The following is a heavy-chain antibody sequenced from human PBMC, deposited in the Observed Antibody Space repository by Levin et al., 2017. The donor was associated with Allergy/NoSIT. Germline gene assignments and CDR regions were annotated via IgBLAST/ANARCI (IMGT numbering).Heavy chain of an antibody. J-gene: IGHJ4*02. D-gene: IGHD4-17*01. CDR1: GGSISSSSYY. V-gene: IGHV4-39*01. Sequence: PSETLSLTCTVSGGSISSSSYYWGWIRQPPGKGLEWIGSIYYSGSTYYNPSLKSRVTISVDTSKNQFSLKLSSVTAADTAVYYCARQDYGDSLFDYWGQGTLVTVSS. CDR2: IYYSGST. CDR3: ARQDYGDSLFDY.